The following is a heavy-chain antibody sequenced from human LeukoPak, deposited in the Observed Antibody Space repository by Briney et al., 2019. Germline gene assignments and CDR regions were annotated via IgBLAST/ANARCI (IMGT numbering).Heavy chain of an antibody. V-gene: IGHV1-2*02. CDR2: INPYNGDR. CDR3: AREDVVLVDAVRYYYYGMDV. Sequence: ASVKVSCKASGYTFTDHFMHWMRQAPGQGLEWMGEINPYNGDRKYARRFQGRVTMTRDTSISTAFMEVSRLTSDDTAVYYCAREDVVLVDAVRYYYYGMDVWGQGTTVTVSS. CDR1: GYTFTDHF. D-gene: IGHD2-8*01. J-gene: IGHJ6*02.